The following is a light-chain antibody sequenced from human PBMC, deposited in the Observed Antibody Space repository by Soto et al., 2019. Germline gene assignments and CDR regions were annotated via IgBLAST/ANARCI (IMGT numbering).Light chain of an antibody. Sequence: EIVMTQSPATLSVSPGERATLSCRASQSVTSNLAWYQQKPGQAPRLLIFGASPRATGIPARFSGSGSGTEFTLTISSLQSEDFAVYYCQQYNNWPFTFGPGTKVEIK. CDR3: QQYNNWPFT. CDR1: QSVTSN. V-gene: IGKV3-15*01. J-gene: IGKJ3*01. CDR2: GAS.